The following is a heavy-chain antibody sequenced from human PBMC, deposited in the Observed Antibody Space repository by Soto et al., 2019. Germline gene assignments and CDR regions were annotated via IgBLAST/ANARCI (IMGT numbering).Heavy chain of an antibody. D-gene: IGHD2-15*01. CDR2: IIPILGIA. CDR3: ARDPSVVVAATRNDSDY. V-gene: IGHV1-69*08. CDR1: GGSFSSYT. J-gene: IGHJ4*02. Sequence: QVQLVQSGAEVKKPGSSVKVSCKASGGSFSSYTISWLRQAPGQGLEWMGRIIPILGIANYAQKFQGRVTITADKSTSTAYMELSSLRSEDTAVYYSARDPSVVVAATRNDSDYWGQGTLVTVSS.